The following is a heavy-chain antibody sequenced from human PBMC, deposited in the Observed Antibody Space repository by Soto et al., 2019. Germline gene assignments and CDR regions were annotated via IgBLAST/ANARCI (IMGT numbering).Heavy chain of an antibody. Sequence: ASVKVSCKASGYTFTGYYMHWVRQAPGQGLEWMGWINPNSGGTDYAQKFQGWVTMTRDTSISTAYMELSRLRSDDTAVYYCATSRVSIAVAGETEYYFDYWGQGTLVTVSS. CDR3: ATSRVSIAVAGETEYYFDY. V-gene: IGHV1-2*04. J-gene: IGHJ4*02. CDR2: INPNSGGT. CDR1: GYTFTGYY. D-gene: IGHD6-19*01.